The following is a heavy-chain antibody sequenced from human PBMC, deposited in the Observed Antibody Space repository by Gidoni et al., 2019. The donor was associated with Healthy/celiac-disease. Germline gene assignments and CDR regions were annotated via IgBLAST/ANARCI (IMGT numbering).Heavy chain of an antibody. CDR3: ASPYYYGSGSYYPYYYGMDV. Sequence: QLQLQESGPGLVKPSETLSLTCTVSVGSISSSSYYWGWIRQPPGKGLEWIGSIYYSGSTYYNPSLKSRVTISVDTSKNQFSLKLSSVTAADTAVYYCASPYYYGSGSYYPYYYGMDVWGQGTTVTVSS. V-gene: IGHV4-39*01. D-gene: IGHD3-10*01. CDR2: IYYSGST. J-gene: IGHJ6*02. CDR1: VGSISSSSYY.